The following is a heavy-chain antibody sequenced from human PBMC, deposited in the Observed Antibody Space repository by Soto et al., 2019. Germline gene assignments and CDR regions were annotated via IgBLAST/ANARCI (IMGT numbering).Heavy chain of an antibody. V-gene: IGHV1-58*01. D-gene: IGHD3-22*01. J-gene: IGHJ4*02. CDR3: AAGDSSGYYGG. Sequence: SVKVSCKASGFTFTSSSVQWVRQARGQRLEWIGWITVGTGNTNYAQKFQERVTITRDMSTSTAYMELSNLRSEDTAVYYCAAGDSSGYYGGWGQGTQVTVSS. CDR1: GFTFTSSS. CDR2: ITVGTGNT.